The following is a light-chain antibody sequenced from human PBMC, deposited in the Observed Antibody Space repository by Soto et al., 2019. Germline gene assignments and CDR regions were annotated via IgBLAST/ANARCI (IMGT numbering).Light chain of an antibody. Sequence: TQSPSSLSASLGDRVTISCRASQNIDNYLHWYQQKSRKAPTVLIYAASVLRDGVPSRFSGSGFGTEFTLTINNLQPEDFATYYCQQSSSSPPITFGQGTRLDI. CDR1: QNIDNY. CDR3: QQSSSSPPIT. CDR2: AAS. J-gene: IGKJ5*01. V-gene: IGKV1-39*01.